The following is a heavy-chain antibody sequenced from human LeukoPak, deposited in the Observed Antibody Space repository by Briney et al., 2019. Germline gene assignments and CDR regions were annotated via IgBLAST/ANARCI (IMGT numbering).Heavy chain of an antibody. Sequence: GGSLRLSCAASGFTFSSYSMNWVRQAPGKGLEWVSYISSSSSTIYYADSVKGRFTISRDNAKNSLYLQMNSLRAEDTAVYYCVPHPHYDWYFDFWGRGTLVTVSS. D-gene: IGHD5-12*01. J-gene: IGHJ2*01. V-gene: IGHV3-48*01. CDR2: ISSSSSTI. CDR1: GFTFSSYS. CDR3: VPHPHYDWYFDF.